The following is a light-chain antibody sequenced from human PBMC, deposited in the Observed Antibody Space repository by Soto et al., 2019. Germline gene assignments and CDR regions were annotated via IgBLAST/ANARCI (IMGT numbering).Light chain of an antibody. CDR2: GAS. CDR3: QQYNNWPPTYT. J-gene: IGKJ2*01. Sequence: EIVMTQSPATLSVSPGERATLSCRASQSVSSNLGWYKQKPGQAPRLLIYGASTRATGIPARFSGSGSGTEFTLTISSLQSEDFAVYYCQQYNNWPPTYTFGQGTKLEIK. CDR1: QSVSSN. V-gene: IGKV3-15*01.